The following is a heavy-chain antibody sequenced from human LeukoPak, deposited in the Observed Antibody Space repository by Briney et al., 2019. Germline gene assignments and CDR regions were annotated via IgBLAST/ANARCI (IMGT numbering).Heavy chain of an antibody. CDR3: ARDRYSGYDSQQYYYGMDV. Sequence: SQTLSLTCTVSGGSISSGDYYWSWIRQPPGKGLEWIGYIYYSGSTYYNPSLKSRVTKSVDTSKNQFSLKLSSVTAADTAVYYCARDRYSGYDSQQYYYGMDVWGQGTTVTVSS. CDR2: IYYSGST. D-gene: IGHD5-12*01. J-gene: IGHJ6*02. V-gene: IGHV4-30-4*01. CDR1: GGSISSGDYY.